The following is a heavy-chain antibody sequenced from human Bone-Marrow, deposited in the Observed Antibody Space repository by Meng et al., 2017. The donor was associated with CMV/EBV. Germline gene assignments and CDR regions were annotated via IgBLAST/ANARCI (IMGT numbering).Heavy chain of an antibody. CDR1: SGSISSYY. D-gene: IGHD2-2*01. J-gene: IGHJ3*02. V-gene: IGHV4-59*01. CDR2: IYYSGST. CDR3: ARRHCSSTSCPRFAFDI. Sequence: SETLSLTCTVSSGSISSYYWSWIRQPPGKGLEWIGYIYYSGSTNYNPSLKSRVTISVDTSKNQFSLKLSSVTAADTAVYYCARRHCSSTSCPRFAFDIWAKGQWSPSPQ.